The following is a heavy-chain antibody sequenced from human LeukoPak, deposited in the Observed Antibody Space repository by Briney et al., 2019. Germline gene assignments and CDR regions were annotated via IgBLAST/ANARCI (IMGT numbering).Heavy chain of an antibody. J-gene: IGHJ4*02. Sequence: GGSLRLSCAASGFTFSSYEMNWVRQAPGKGLEWVSYISSSGSTIYYADSAKGRFTISRDNAKNSLYLQMNSLRAEDTAVYYCARDGRGIAAAGTLDYWGQGTLVTVSS. D-gene: IGHD6-13*01. V-gene: IGHV3-48*03. CDR2: ISSSGSTI. CDR1: GFTFSSYE. CDR3: ARDGRGIAAAGTLDY.